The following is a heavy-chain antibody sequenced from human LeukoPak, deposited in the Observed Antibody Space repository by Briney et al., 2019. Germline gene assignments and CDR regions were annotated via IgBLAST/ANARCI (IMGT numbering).Heavy chain of an antibody. J-gene: IGHJ4*02. D-gene: IGHD3-3*01. CDR3: ARGFRFARHTFDY. Sequence: SETLSLTCAVYGGSFSGYYWSWIRKPPGKGLEWIGEINHSGSTNYNPSLKSRVTISVDTSKNQFSLKLSSVTAADTAVYYCARGFRFARHTFDYWGQGTLVTVSS. CDR2: INHSGST. V-gene: IGHV4-34*01. CDR1: GGSFSGYY.